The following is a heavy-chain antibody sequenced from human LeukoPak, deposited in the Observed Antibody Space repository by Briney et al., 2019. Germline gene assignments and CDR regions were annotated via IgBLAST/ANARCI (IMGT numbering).Heavy chain of an antibody. CDR1: GGSISSGSYY. Sequence: SQTLSLTCTVSGGSISSGSYYWSWIRQPAGKGLEWIGRIYTSGSTNYNPSLKSRVTISVDTSKNQFSLKLSSVTAADTAVHYCGAQDGYNYDYWGQGTLVTVSS. CDR3: GAQDGYNYDY. J-gene: IGHJ4*02. V-gene: IGHV4-61*02. CDR2: IYTSGST. D-gene: IGHD5-24*01.